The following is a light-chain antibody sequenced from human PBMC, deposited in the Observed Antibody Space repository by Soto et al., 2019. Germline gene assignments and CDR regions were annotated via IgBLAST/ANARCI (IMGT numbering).Light chain of an antibody. CDR2: GAS. CDR3: QHLNNWPSYT. J-gene: IGKJ2*01. Sequence: EIVMTQSPATLSVSPGERATLSCRASQNVNSSLAWYQQKPGQAPRLLIYGASTRDTGVPARFSGSGSGTEFTLTISSLQPEDFAIYYCQHLNNWPSYTFGQGTKLEIK. V-gene: IGKV3-15*01. CDR1: QNVNSS.